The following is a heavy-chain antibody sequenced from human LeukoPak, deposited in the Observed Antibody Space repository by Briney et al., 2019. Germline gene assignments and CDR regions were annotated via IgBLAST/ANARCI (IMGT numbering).Heavy chain of an antibody. CDR1: GFTFSSYW. Sequence: GGSLRLSCAVSGFTFSSYWMSWVRQAPGKGLEWVSFIYSGGSTYYADSVKGRFTISRDNSKNTLYLQMNSLRADDTAVYYCARRAGAYSHPYDYWGQGTLVTVSS. V-gene: IGHV3-53*01. D-gene: IGHD4/OR15-4a*01. CDR2: IYSGGST. CDR3: ARRAGAYSHPYDY. J-gene: IGHJ4*02.